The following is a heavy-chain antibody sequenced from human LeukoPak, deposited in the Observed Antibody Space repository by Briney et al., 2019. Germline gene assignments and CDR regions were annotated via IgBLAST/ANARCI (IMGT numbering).Heavy chain of an antibody. CDR2: IIPIFGTA. CDR3: ARAFSIRLPGGLPFDY. V-gene: IGHV1-69*05. J-gene: IGHJ4*02. CDR1: GGTFSSYA. Sequence: ASVKVSCKASGGTFSSYAISWVRQAPGQGLEWMGGIIPIFGTANYAQKFQGRVTITTDESTSTAYMELSSLRSEDTAVYYCARAFSIRLPGGLPFDYWGQGTLVTVSS. D-gene: IGHD5-12*01.